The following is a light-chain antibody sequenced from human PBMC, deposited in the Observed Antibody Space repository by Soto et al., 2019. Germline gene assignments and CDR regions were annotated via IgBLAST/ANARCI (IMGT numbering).Light chain of an antibody. CDR3: QQFGYTPRT. Sequence: DSQMTQSTSTPSASVGDRVSITCRASQSISSWLAWYQQKPGKAPKLLIYDASSLESGVPSRFSGSGSGTEFTLTIGILQPEDFATYDCQQFGYTPRTFGQGTKVDIK. CDR1: QSISSW. CDR2: DAS. V-gene: IGKV1-5*01. J-gene: IGKJ1*01.